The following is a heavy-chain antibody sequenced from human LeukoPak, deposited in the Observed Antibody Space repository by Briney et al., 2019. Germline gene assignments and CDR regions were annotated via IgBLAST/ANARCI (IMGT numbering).Heavy chain of an antibody. V-gene: IGHV4-39*01. CDR1: GGSISSGSYY. CDR2: IYYTGST. D-gene: IGHD6-13*01. Sequence: SQTLSLTCTVSGGSISSGSYYWTWIRQPPGKGLEWIGTIYYTGSTYYIPSLKSRLTISLDTSKDQFSLKLSSVAAADTAVYYCARHSSSWSPGPDYWGQGTLVTVSS. J-gene: IGHJ4*02. CDR3: ARHSSSWSPGPDY.